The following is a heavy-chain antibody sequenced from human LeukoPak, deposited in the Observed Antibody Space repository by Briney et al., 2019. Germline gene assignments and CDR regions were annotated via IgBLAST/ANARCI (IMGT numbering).Heavy chain of an antibody. CDR3: ARRGSSGYYYY. Sequence: GGSLRLSCAASGFTSSSYWMSWVRQAPGKGLEWVANIKQDGSEKYYVDSVKGRFTISRDNATNSLYLQMNSLRAEDTAVYYCARRGSSGYYYYWGQGTLVTVSS. CDR1: GFTSSSYW. V-gene: IGHV3-7*01. J-gene: IGHJ4*02. D-gene: IGHD3-22*01. CDR2: IKQDGSEK.